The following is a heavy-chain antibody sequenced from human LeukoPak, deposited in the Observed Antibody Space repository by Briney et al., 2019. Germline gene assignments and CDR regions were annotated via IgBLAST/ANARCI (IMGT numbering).Heavy chain of an antibody. Sequence: GGSLRLSCAASGFTFSSYAVSWVRQAPGKGLEWVSAISGSGGSTYYADSVKGRFTISRDNSKNTLYLQMNSLRAEDTAVYYCAKESGITMVQGVIKGFHFDYWGQGTLVTVSS. CDR1: GFTFSSYA. D-gene: IGHD3-10*01. V-gene: IGHV3-23*01. CDR3: AKESGITMVQGVIKGFHFDY. CDR2: ISGSGGST. J-gene: IGHJ4*02.